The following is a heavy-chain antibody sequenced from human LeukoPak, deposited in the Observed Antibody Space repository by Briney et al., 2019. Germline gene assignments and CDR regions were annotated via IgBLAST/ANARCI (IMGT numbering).Heavy chain of an antibody. CDR3: TRDLDGDYGYNWFDP. Sequence: GGSLRLSCAASGFTLSSYEMNWVRQAPGKGLEWVSYISGGGSITNYADSVKGRFTISRDNAKNSLYLQMTSLRAEDTAVYYCTRDLDGDYGYNWFDPWGQGTLVTVSS. J-gene: IGHJ5*02. D-gene: IGHD4-17*01. CDR1: GFTLSSYE. CDR2: ISGGGSIT. V-gene: IGHV3-48*03.